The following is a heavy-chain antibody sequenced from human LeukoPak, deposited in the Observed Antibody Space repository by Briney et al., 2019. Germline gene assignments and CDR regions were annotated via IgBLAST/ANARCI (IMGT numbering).Heavy chain of an antibody. D-gene: IGHD6-13*01. V-gene: IGHV3-23*01. Sequence: GGSLRLSCAASGFTFSSYTMTWVRQAPGKGLEWVSVISGSGGTTYYADSVKGRFTISRDNSKNTLYLQMNSLRVEDTAVYYCAKGQNGYIPDYWGQGTLVTVSS. CDR3: AKGQNGYIPDY. J-gene: IGHJ4*02. CDR2: ISGSGGTT. CDR1: GFTFSSYT.